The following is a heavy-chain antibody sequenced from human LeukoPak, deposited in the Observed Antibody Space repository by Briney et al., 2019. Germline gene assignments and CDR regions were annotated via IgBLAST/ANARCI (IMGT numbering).Heavy chain of an antibody. J-gene: IGHJ4*02. Sequence: GASVKVSCKASGYTFTGYYMHWVRQAPGQGLEWMGWINPNSGGTNYAQKLQGRVTMTTDTSTSTAYMELRSLRSDDTAVYYCAREGGSWYYYDSSGYYSAEFDYWGQGTLVTVSS. CDR2: INPNSGGT. D-gene: IGHD3-22*01. CDR3: AREGGSWYYYDSSGYYSAEFDY. V-gene: IGHV1-2*02. CDR1: GYTFTGYY.